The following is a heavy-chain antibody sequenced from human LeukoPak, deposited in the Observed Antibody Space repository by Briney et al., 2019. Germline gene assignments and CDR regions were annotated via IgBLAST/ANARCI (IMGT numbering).Heavy chain of an antibody. CDR1: GFTSGIYE. V-gene: IGHV3-48*03. CDR3: ARTMAF. D-gene: IGHD5-24*01. CDR2: ISSSGSPI. J-gene: IGHJ4*02. Sequence: GGSLRLSGQAPGFTSGIYERNWFRKAQGKGLEWVSDISSSGSPIYYADSVKGRFTVSRDNAKNSLYLQMSSLRAEDTAVYYCARTMAFWGQGTLVAVSS.